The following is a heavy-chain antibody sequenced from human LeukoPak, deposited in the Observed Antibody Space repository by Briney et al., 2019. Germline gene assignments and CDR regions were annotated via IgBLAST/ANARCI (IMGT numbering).Heavy chain of an antibody. CDR1: GYTFTNYG. CDR2: ISPNNGNT. J-gene: IGHJ1*01. V-gene: IGHV1-18*01. D-gene: IGHD3-10*01. Sequence: ASVKVSCKASGYTFTNYGFSWVRQAPGQGLEWMGWISPNNGNTNYAQKLQGRVTMTTDTSTSTAYMELRSLRSDDTAVYYCARAPLWFGELRYFQHWGQGTLVTVSS. CDR3: ARAPLWFGELRYFQH.